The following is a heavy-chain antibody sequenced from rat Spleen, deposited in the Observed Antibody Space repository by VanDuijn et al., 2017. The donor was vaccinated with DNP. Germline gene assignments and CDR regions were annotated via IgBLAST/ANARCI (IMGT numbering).Heavy chain of an antibody. CDR1: GFSFSDYN. D-gene: IGHD1-2*01. CDR3: AKIAAGAMDV. Sequence: EVQLVESGGNLVQPGRSLKPSCAASGFSFSDYNMAWVRQAPKKGLEWVASISPSGDTTYYRDSVKGRFTVSRDNAKSSLYLQMDSLRSEDTATYFCAKIAAGAMDVWGQGTSVTVSS. J-gene: IGHJ4*01. CDR2: ISPSGDTT. V-gene: IGHV5-25*01.